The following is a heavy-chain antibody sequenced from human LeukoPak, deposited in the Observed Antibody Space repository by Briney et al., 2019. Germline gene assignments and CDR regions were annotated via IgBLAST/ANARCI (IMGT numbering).Heavy chain of an antibody. J-gene: IGHJ4*02. V-gene: IGHV3-7*01. Sequence: PGGSLRLSCAASGFSFGSDWMTWVRQAPGKGLEWLASLKQDGREKYYVDSEKGRFTISRDNAKNSLYLQMNSLRAEDTAVYYCARAPGWRSYSNFWGQGTLVTVSS. CDR3: ARAPGWRSYSNF. D-gene: IGHD1-26*01. CDR2: LKQDGREK. CDR1: GFSFGSDW.